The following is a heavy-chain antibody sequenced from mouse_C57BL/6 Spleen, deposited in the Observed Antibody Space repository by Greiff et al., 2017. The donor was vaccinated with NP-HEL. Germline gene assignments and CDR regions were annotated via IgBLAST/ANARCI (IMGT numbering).Heavy chain of an antibody. CDR3: AREDYYSNLYYAMDY. CDR1: GYTFTDYN. V-gene: IGHV1-22*01. CDR2: INPNNGGT. J-gene: IGHJ4*01. D-gene: IGHD2-5*01. Sequence: EVKLQQSGPELVKPGASVKMSCKASGYTFTDYNMHWVKQSHGKSLEWIGYINPNNGGTSYNQKFKGKATLTVNKSSSTAYMELRSLTSEDSAVYYCAREDYYSNLYYAMDYWGQGTSVTVSS.